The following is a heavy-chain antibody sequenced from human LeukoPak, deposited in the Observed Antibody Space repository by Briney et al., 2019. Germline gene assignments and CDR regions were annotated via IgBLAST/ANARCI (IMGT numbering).Heavy chain of an antibody. CDR2: IYSRGLTRGST. J-gene: IGHJ6*02. D-gene: IGHD6-19*01. CDR3: ARRPHTGYSSDWGPHDYYYGMNV. V-gene: IGHV4-59*08. Sequence: SETLSLTCTVSGGSLSSYYWSWIRQPPGEGLEWIGYIYSRGLTRGSTNYNPSLKSRVTISVDTSKNQFSLKLSSVTAADTAVYYCARRPHTGYSSDWGPHDYYYGMNVWGQGTTVTVSS. CDR1: GGSLSSYY.